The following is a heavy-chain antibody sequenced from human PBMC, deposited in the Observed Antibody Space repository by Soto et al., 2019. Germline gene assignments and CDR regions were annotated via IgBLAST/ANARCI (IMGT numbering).Heavy chain of an antibody. V-gene: IGHV3-23*01. J-gene: IGHJ6*02. CDR1: GFTFSSYA. CDR2: ISGSGGST. Sequence: GGSLRLSCAASGFTFSSYAMSWVRQAPGKGLEWVSAISGSGGSTYYADSVKGRFTISRDNSKNTLYLQMNSLRAEDTAVYYCAKANLPRYDSSGYYYRSVYYYYGMEVSGQGTRVTVPS. D-gene: IGHD3-22*01. CDR3: AKANLPRYDSSGYYYRSVYYYYGMEV.